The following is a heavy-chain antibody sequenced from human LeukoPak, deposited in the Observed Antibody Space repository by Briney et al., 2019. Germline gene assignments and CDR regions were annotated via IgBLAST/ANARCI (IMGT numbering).Heavy chain of an antibody. CDR3: ARDEPGYGEFLLY. CDR2: INEDGSQK. D-gene: IGHD3-10*01. J-gene: IGHJ4*02. CDR1: GFTLSSYW. Sequence: GGSLRLSCAASGFTLSSYWMSWVRQAPGKGLEWVANINEDGSQKSYVDSVKGRFTISRDNTKNSLYLQMNSLRAEDTAVYYCARDEPGYGEFLLYWGQGTLVTVSS. V-gene: IGHV3-7*01.